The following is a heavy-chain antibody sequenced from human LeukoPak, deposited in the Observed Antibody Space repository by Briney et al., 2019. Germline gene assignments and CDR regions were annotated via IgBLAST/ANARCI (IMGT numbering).Heavy chain of an antibody. CDR2: IGGGANT. CDR1: GFTFANYA. J-gene: IGHJ4*02. V-gene: IGHV3-23*01. D-gene: IGHD3-22*01. Sequence: GGSLRLSCAASGFTFANYATSWVRQAPGRGLEWVSTIGGGANTYHADSVQGRFTISRDNSKNTLYLQMNSLRAEDTAVYYCAKGLGYSPATLYDYWGQGALVTVSS. CDR3: AKGLGYSPATLYDY.